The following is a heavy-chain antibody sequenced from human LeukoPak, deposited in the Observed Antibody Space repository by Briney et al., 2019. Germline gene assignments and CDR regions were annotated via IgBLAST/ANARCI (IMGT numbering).Heavy chain of an antibody. CDR2: IYTSGST. D-gene: IGHD3-22*01. CDR1: GGSISSGSYY. CDR3: ARYPTYDSSGRHY. J-gene: IGHJ4*02. Sequence: SETLSLTXTVSGGSISSGSYYWSWIRQPAGKGLEWIGRIYTSGSTNYNPSLKSRVTISVDTSKNQFSLKPSSVTAADTAVYYYARYPTYDSSGRHYWGQGTLVTVSS. V-gene: IGHV4-61*02.